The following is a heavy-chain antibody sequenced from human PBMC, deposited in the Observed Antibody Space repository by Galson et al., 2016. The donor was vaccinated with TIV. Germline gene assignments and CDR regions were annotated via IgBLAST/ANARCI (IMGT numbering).Heavy chain of an antibody. CDR2: IKSKSDGATT. CDR3: TTDLGYCLTTSCSLGLDY. CDR1: GFTFSNAW. D-gene: IGHD2-2*01. V-gene: IGHV3-15*01. J-gene: IGHJ4*02. Sequence: SLRLSCAASGFTFSNAWMTWVRQAPGRGLEWVGRIKSKSDGATTAYAAPGQGRFSISRDDSKDTVYLQMNNLKTEDTALYFCTTDLGYCLTTSCSLGLDYWGQGTLVTVSS.